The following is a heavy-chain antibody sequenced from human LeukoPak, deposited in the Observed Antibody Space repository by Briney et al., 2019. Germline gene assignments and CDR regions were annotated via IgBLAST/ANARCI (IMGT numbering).Heavy chain of an antibody. CDR2: IFHTGST. CDR3: ARELWFANAPGSWLDP. CDR1: GDSISSGAYS. V-gene: IGHV4-30-2*01. J-gene: IGHJ5*02. D-gene: IGHD3-10*01. Sequence: SETLSLTCVVSGDSISSGAYSWSWIRQPPGKGLEWIGYIFHTGSTFYNPSLKSRLTISVDNSKNQFSLRLSSVTAADTTVYYCARELWFANAPGSWLDPWGQGTLVTVSS.